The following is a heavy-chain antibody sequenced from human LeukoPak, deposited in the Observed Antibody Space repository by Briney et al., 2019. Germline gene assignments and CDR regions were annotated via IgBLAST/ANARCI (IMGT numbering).Heavy chain of an antibody. CDR2: ISGSGGST. J-gene: IGHJ4*02. V-gene: IGHV3-23*01. D-gene: IGHD3-9*01. Sequence: PGGSLRLSCAASGFTFSSYWMTWVRQAPGKGLEWVSVISGSGGSTYYADSVKGRFTISRDNSKNTVYLQMSSLRAEDTAVYYCARVRVTGYSNFAYWGQGTLVTVSS. CDR3: ARVRVTGYSNFAY. CDR1: GFTFSSYW.